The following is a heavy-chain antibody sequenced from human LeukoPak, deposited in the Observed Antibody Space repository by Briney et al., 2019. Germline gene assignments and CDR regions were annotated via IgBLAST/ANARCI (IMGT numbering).Heavy chain of an antibody. V-gene: IGHV3-33*08. J-gene: IGHJ4*02. D-gene: IGHD4-23*01. Sequence: GGSVRLSCAASGFTFSSYAMSWVRQAPDKGLEWVAVLWYYGSNKYYADSVKGRFTISRDNSKNTLYLQMNSLRAEDTALYYCARDRFGYGGNSDYWGQGTLVTVS. CDR3: ARDRFGYGGNSDY. CDR1: GFTFSSYA. CDR2: LWYYGSNK.